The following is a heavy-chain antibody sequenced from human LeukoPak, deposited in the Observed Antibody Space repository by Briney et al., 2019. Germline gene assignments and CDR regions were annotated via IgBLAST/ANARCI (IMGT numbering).Heavy chain of an antibody. V-gene: IGHV3-7*03. J-gene: IGHJ4*02. Sequence: PGGSLRLSCAASGFSFSSYWMSWVRQAPGKGLEWVANIKQDGSEKYYVDSVKGRFTISRDNAKNSLYLQMDSLRAEDTAVYYCARVLHFWYFDYWGQGTLVTVSS. CDR3: ARVLHFWYFDY. D-gene: IGHD3-16*01. CDR1: GFSFSSYW. CDR2: IKQDGSEK.